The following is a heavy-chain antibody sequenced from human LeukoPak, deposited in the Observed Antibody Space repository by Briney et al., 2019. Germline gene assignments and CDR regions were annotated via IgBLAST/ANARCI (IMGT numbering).Heavy chain of an antibody. V-gene: IGHV5-51*01. Sequence: GESLKISCKSSGYTFPTYWIAWVRQMPGKGLEWMGIIYPGDSGTSYSPSLQGQVTISADKSINTAYLHWNSLKASDTAVYYCARLGVARGWEAFDIWGQGTMVTVSS. D-gene: IGHD2-15*01. CDR1: GYTFPTYW. CDR2: IYPGDSGT. CDR3: ARLGVARGWEAFDI. J-gene: IGHJ3*02.